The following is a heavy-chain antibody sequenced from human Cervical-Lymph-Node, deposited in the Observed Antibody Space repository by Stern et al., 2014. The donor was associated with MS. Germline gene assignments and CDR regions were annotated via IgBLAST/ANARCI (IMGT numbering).Heavy chain of an antibody. CDR1: GFTFGRHS. J-gene: IGHJ4*02. Sequence: VQVVESGGGVVQSGRSLRLSCATSGFTFGRHSMHWVRQAPGKGLEWVAIISYDGSSQHYADSVKGRFTISRSNSNNTLFLQMNSLRVEDTAIYYCARPAAARYFDYWGQGSQVTVSS. D-gene: IGHD6-25*01. CDR3: ARPAAARYFDY. CDR2: ISYDGSSQ. V-gene: IGHV3-30-3*01.